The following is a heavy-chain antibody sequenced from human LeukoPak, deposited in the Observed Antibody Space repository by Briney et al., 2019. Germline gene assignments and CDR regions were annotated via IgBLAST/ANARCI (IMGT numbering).Heavy chain of an antibody. V-gene: IGHV4-59*01. J-gene: IGHJ4*02. D-gene: IGHD3-3*01. CDR1: GGSISSYY. CDR3: ARGVPEYYDFWSGYFYYFDY. Sequence: SETLSLTCTVSGGSISSYYWSWIRQPPGKGLEWIGYIYYSGSTNYNPSLKSRVTISVDTSKNQFALKLTSVTAADTAVYYCARGVPEYYDFWSGYFYYFDYWGQGTLVTVSS. CDR2: IYYSGST.